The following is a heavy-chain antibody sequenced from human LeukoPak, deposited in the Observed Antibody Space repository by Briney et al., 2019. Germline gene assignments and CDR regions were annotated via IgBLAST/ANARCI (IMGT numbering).Heavy chain of an antibody. CDR3: ARGGGGDILTASPSSANDY. CDR2: INHSGST. J-gene: IGHJ4*02. D-gene: IGHD3-9*01. CDR1: GGSFSGYY. V-gene: IGHV4-34*01. Sequence: PSETLSLTCAVYGGSFSGYYWSWIRQPPGKGLEWIGEINHSGSTNYNPSLKSRVTISVDTSKNQFSLKLSSVTAADTAVYYCARGGGGDILTASPSSANDYWGQGTLVTVSS.